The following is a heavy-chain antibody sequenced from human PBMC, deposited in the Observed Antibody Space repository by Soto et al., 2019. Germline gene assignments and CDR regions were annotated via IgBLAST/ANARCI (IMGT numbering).Heavy chain of an antibody. V-gene: IGHV3-23*01. CDR2: ISGSGGST. J-gene: IGHJ5*02. D-gene: IGHD2-2*01. CDR3: AKIEGYCSSTSCYAWFDP. CDR1: GFTFSSYA. Sequence: GGSLRLSCAASGFTFSSYAMSWVRQAPGKGLEWVSAISGSGGSTYYADSVKGRFTISRDNSKNTLYLQMNSLRAEDTAVYYCAKIEGYCSSTSCYAWFDPWGQGTLVTVSS.